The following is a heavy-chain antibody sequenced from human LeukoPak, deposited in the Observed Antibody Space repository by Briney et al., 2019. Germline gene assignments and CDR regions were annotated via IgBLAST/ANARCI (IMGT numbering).Heavy chain of an antibody. V-gene: IGHV3-23*01. CDR3: ARGRPHGNDY. D-gene: IGHD4-23*01. CDR2: ISGSGSST. J-gene: IGHJ4*02. CDR1: GFTFSNYA. Sequence: GGSLRLSCVASGFTFSNYALTWIRQAPGKGLEWVSAISGSGSSTYYADSVKGRFTISRDNSKNTLYLQMNSLRVEDTAVYYCARGRPHGNDYWGQGTLVTVSS.